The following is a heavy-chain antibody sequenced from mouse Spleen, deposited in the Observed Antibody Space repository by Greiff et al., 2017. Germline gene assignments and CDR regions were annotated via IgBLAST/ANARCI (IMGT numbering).Heavy chain of an antibody. J-gene: IGHJ2*01. CDR3: TRGRSARTFDY. CDR2: IDPETGGT. V-gene: IGHV1-15*01. D-gene: IGHD3-1*01. CDR1: GYTFTDYE. Sequence: QVQLQQSGAELVRPGASVTLSCKASGYTFTDYEMHWVKQTPVHGLEWIGAIDPETGGTAYNQKFKGKAILTADKSSSTAYMELRSLTSEDSAVYYCTRGRSARTFDYWGQGTTLTVSS.